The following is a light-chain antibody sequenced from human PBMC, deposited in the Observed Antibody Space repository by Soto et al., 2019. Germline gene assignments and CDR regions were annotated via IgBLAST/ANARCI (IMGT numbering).Light chain of an antibody. V-gene: IGKV1-33*01. Sequence: DIQMTQSPSSLSASVGDRVTITCQASQDISNYLNWYQQKPGKAPKLLIYDASNLETGVPSRFSGSGSGTDFTFTISSLQPEDIATYYCQHYDNLLMYTFCQGTKLEIK. CDR3: QHYDNLLMYT. J-gene: IGKJ2*01. CDR1: QDISNY. CDR2: DAS.